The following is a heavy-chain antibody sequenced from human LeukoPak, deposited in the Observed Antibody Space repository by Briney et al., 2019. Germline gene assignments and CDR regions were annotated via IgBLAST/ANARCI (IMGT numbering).Heavy chain of an antibody. CDR3: AKVVGYYYDSSGYRHFDY. Sequence: PGGSLRLSCAASGFTFSSYAMSWVRQAPGKGLEWVSAISGSGGSTYYADSVKGRFTISRDNSKNTLYLQMNSLRAEDTAVYYCAKVVGYYYDSSGYRHFDYWGQGTLVTASS. V-gene: IGHV3-23*01. J-gene: IGHJ4*02. CDR2: ISGSGGST. D-gene: IGHD3-22*01. CDR1: GFTFSSYA.